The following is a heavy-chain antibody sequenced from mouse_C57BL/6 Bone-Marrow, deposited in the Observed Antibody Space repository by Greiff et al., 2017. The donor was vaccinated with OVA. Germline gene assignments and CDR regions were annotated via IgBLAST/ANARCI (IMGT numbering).Heavy chain of an antibody. D-gene: IGHD2-5*01. CDR1: GFTFSDAW. Sequence: EVKLMESGGGLVQPGGSMKLSCAASGFTFSDAWMDWVRQSPEKGLEWVAEIRNKANNHATYYAESVKGRFTIARDDSKSSVYLQMNSLRAEDTGIYYCTGAYYSNYAYFDYWGQGTTLTVSS. V-gene: IGHV6-6*01. J-gene: IGHJ2*01. CDR3: TGAYYSNYAYFDY. CDR2: IRNKANNHAT.